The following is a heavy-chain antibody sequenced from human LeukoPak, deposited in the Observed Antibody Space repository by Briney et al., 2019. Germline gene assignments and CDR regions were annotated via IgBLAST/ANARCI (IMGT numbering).Heavy chain of an antibody. V-gene: IGHV4-38-2*02. D-gene: IGHD4-11*01. CDR1: GYSISSGYY. Sequence: SETLSLTCTVSGYSISSGYYWGWIRQPPGKGLEWIGVYHVGTTDYNPSLESRVTISVDKSKNQFSLKLSSVTAADTAVYYCARGGYSNYPYSFDYWGQGTLVTVSS. J-gene: IGHJ4*02. CDR3: ARGGYSNYPYSFDY. CDR2: VYHVGTT.